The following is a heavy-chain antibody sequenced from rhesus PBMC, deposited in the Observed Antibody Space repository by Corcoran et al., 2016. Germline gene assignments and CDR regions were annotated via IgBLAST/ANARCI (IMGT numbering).Heavy chain of an antibody. Sequence: QVTLKESGPALVKPTQTLTLTCTFSGFSISTSGMGVGWIRQPPGKALEWLALIYWDDDNYYSTSLKSRLTISKDTSKNQVVLTMTNMDPVDTATYYCARTHIVVVVSATGHFDYWGQGVLVTVSS. J-gene: IGHJ4*01. CDR1: GFSISTSGMG. CDR3: ARTHIVVVVSATGHFDY. CDR2: IYWDDDN. V-gene: IGHV2-174*01. D-gene: IGHD2-39*02.